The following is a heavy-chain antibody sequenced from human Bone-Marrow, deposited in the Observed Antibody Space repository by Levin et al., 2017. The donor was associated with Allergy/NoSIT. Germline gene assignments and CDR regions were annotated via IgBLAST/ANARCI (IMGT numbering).Heavy chain of an antibody. CDR1: GYSFTSYW. V-gene: IGHV5-51*01. Sequence: GGSLRLSCKGSGYSFTSYWIGWVRQMPGKGLEWMGIIYPGDSDTRYSPSFQGQVTISADKSISTAHRQWSSLKASDTAMYYCARSIAAAGAFDYWGQGTLVTVSS. J-gene: IGHJ4*02. CDR3: ARSIAAAGAFDY. D-gene: IGHD6-13*01. CDR2: IYPGDSDT.